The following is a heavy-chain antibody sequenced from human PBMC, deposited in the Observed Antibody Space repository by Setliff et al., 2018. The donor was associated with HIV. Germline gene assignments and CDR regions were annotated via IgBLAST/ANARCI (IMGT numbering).Heavy chain of an antibody. CDR1: GGSISSGGYY. J-gene: IGHJ4*02. Sequence: PSETLSLTCSVSGGSISSGGYYWSWIRQHPGKGLEWIGHIYIGSTNYNPSLKSRVTISADTSKNQFSLKLSSVTAADTAVYYCARTYSSSWYSSHLWVDYWGQGTLVTVSS. V-gene: IGHV4-61*08. CDR2: IYIGST. D-gene: IGHD6-13*01. CDR3: ARTYSSSWYSSHLWVDY.